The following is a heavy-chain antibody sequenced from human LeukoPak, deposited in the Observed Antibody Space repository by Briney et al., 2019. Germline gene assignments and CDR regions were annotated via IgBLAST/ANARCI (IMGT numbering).Heavy chain of an antibody. CDR1: GFTFSTYS. Sequence: GGSLRLSCAASGFTFSTYSMNWVRQAPGKGLEWVSTISGSGGSTYYADSVKGRFTISSDNSKNTLYLQMTNLRAEDTALYYCAKGSARYGDFDYWGQGTLVTVSS. D-gene: IGHD4-17*01. J-gene: IGHJ4*02. CDR2: ISGSGGST. CDR3: AKGSARYGDFDY. V-gene: IGHV3-23*01.